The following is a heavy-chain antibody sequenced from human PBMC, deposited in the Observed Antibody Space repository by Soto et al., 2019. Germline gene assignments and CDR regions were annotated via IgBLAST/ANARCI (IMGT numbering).Heavy chain of an antibody. J-gene: IGHJ4*02. D-gene: IGHD6-19*01. CDR1: GYTFTSYD. V-gene: IGHV1-8*01. CDR3: ARSVEWLASFDY. Sequence: QVQLVQSGAEVKKPGASVKVSCKASGYTFTSYDINWVRQATGQGLEWMGWLNTNNSNTGYAQKFQGRVPMTRNTSISTAYMELSSLRSADTAAYYCARSVEWLASFDYWGQGTLVSVSS. CDR2: LNTNNSNT.